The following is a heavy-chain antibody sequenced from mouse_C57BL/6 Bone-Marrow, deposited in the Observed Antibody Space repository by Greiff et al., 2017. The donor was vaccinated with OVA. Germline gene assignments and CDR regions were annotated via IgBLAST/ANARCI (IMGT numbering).Heavy chain of an antibody. D-gene: IGHD2-5*01. Sequence: EVHLVESGGGLVQPGGSLKLSCAASGFTFSDSYMYWVRQTPEKRLEWVAYISNGGGSTYYPDTVKGRFTISRDNAKNTLYLQMSRLKSEDTAMYYCARQGSNHEFAYWGQGTLVTVSA. V-gene: IGHV5-12*01. CDR1: GFTFSDSY. J-gene: IGHJ3*01. CDR3: ARQGSNHEFAY. CDR2: ISNGGGST.